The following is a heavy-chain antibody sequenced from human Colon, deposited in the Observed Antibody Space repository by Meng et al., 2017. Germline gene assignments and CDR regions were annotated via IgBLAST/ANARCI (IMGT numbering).Heavy chain of an antibody. J-gene: IGHJ4*02. D-gene: IGHD2-15*01. CDR1: GFIFSSHW. CDR3: ARDDCSGGSCYRTFDY. V-gene: IGHV3-74*01. CDR2: INRDGSAT. Sequence: ELQLVESGGGLVQPGGSLRLSCATSGFIFSSHWMHWVRQAPGKGRVWGSRINRDGSATNYADSVKGRFTISRDNAKNTLYLQMNSLRAEDTAVYYCARDDCSGGSCYRTFDYWGQGALVTVSS.